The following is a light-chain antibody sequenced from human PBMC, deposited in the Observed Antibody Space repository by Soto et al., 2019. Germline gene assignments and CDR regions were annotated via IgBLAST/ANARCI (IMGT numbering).Light chain of an antibody. J-gene: IGKJ2*01. V-gene: IGKV3-11*01. Sequence: EIVLTQSPATLSLSPGERATLSCRASQSVSGYLAWYQQKPGQAPRLLIYDASNRATGIPARFSGSGSGTDFTLTISSLEPEDFAFYYCQQRSNWPPMYTFGQGTKLEIK. CDR1: QSVSGY. CDR2: DAS. CDR3: QQRSNWPPMYT.